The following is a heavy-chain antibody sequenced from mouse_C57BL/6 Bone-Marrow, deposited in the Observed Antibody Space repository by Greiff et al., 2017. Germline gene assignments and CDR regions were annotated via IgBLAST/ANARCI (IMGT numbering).Heavy chain of an antibody. CDR3: ARGDYDRGDYYAMDY. CDR1: GFTFSDYG. D-gene: IGHD2-4*01. V-gene: IGHV5-17*01. CDR2: ISSGSSTI. Sequence: EVKLVESGGGLVKPGGSLKLSCAASGFTFSDYGMHWVRQAPETGLEWVAYISSGSSTIYYADTVKGRFTISRDNAKNTLFLQMTSLRSEDTAMYYCARGDYDRGDYYAMDYWGQGTSVTVSS. J-gene: IGHJ4*01.